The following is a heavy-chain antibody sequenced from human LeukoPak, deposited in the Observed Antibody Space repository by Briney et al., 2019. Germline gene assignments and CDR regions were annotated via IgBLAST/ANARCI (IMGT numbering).Heavy chain of an antibody. D-gene: IGHD3-22*01. Sequence: PSETLSLTCTVSGGSISSGSYYWRWIRQPAGKGLEWIGRIYTSGSTNYNPSLKSRVTISVDTSKNQFSLKLSSVTAADTAVYYCARDYYDSSGYTYFQHWGQGTLVTVSS. CDR2: IYTSGST. CDR1: GGSISSGSYY. J-gene: IGHJ1*01. CDR3: ARDYYDSSGYTYFQH. V-gene: IGHV4-61*02.